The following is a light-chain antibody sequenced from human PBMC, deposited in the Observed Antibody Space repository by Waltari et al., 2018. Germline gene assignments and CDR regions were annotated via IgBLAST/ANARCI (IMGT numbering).Light chain of an antibody. CDR1: QRVTRA. CDR3: QHYLRLPVT. V-gene: IGKV3-20*01. Sequence: EIVLTQSPGHLSLSPGESATLDCRTSQRVTRALAWYQQKPGQAPRLLIYGASNRPTGIPDRFSGSGSGTDFSLTISSLEPEDFAVYYCQHYLRLPVTFGQGTKVEVK. CDR2: GAS. J-gene: IGKJ1*01.